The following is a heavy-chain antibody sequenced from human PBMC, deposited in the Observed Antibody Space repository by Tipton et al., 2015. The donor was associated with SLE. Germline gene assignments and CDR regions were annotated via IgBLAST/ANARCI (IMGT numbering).Heavy chain of an antibody. CDR1: GGSFSGYC. V-gene: IGHV4-34*01. Sequence: TLSLTCAVYGGSFSGYCWTWIRQPPGKGLGWIGEINHSGSTNYNPSLKSRVTISLDASKNPLSLKLCSLTAADPSVYYCARHHGSGWLYGLDVWGQGTTVTVSS. D-gene: IGHD6-19*01. CDR3: ARHHGSGWLYGLDV. J-gene: IGHJ6*02. CDR2: INHSGST.